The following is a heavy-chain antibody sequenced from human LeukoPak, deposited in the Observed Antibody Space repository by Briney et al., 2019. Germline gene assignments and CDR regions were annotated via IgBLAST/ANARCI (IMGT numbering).Heavy chain of an antibody. D-gene: IGHD3-3*01. V-gene: IGHV3-21*01. CDR2: ISSGSSYI. J-gene: IGHJ4*02. CDR3: ARDPHYDFWTGYYDY. Sequence: PGGSLRLSCAASGFTFSSYSMNWVRQAPGKGLEWVSSISSGSSYIYYADSVKGRFTISRDNAKNSLYLQMNSLRAEDTAVYYCARDPHYDFWTGYYDYWGQGTLVTVSS. CDR1: GFTFSSYS.